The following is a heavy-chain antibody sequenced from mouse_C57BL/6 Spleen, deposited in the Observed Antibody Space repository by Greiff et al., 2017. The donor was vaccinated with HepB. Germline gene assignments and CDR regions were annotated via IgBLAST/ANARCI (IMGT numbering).Heavy chain of an antibody. CDR2: ISDGGSYT. V-gene: IGHV5-4*01. CDR1: GFTFSSYA. J-gene: IGHJ3*01. CDR3: ARDQGLYSNYLSWFAY. Sequence: EVQGVESGGGLVKPGGSLKLSCAASGFTFSSYAMSWVRQTPEKRLEWVATISDGGSYTYYPDNVKGRFTISRDNAKNNLYLQMSHLKSEDTAMYYCARDQGLYSNYLSWFAYWGQGTLVTVSA. D-gene: IGHD2-5*01.